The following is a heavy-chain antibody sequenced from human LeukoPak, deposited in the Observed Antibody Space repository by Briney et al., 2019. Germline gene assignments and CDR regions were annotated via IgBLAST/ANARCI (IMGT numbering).Heavy chain of an antibody. CDR2: ISAYNGNT. CDR3: ARERHYYDSSGLGY. D-gene: IGHD3-22*01. V-gene: IGHV1-18*01. J-gene: IGHJ4*02. CDR1: GYTFTSYG. Sequence: ASVKVSCKASGYTFTSYGISWVRQAPGQGLEWMGWISAYNGNTNYAQKLQGRVTMTTDTSTSTAYMELRSLRSDDTAVYYCARERHYYDSSGLGYWGQGTLVTVSS.